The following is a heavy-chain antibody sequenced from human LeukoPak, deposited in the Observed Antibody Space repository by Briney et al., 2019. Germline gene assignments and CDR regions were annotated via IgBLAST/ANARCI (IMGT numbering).Heavy chain of an antibody. CDR2: ISSSGSTI. J-gene: IGHJ6*02. CDR1: AFTFSDCC. Sequence: PGGSLRLSCAVSAFTFSDCCMSWIRQAPGKGLEWMSYISSSGSTIYYADSVKGRFTISRDNAKNSLYLQMNSLRAEDTAVYYCARAGYYYYGMDVWGQGTTVTVSS. V-gene: IGHV3-11*01. CDR3: ARAGYYYYGMDV.